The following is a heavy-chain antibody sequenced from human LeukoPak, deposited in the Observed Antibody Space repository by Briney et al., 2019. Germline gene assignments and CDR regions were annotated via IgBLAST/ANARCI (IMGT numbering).Heavy chain of an antibody. Sequence: ASVKVSCKASGYTFTGYYMHWVRQAPGHGLEWMGWINPNSGGTNYAQKFQGRVTMTRDTSISTAYMELSRLRSDDTAVYYCARGNGGWHGLDWFDPWGQGTLVTVSS. CDR2: INPNSGGT. CDR1: GYTFTGYY. J-gene: IGHJ5*02. V-gene: IGHV1-2*02. D-gene: IGHD6-19*01. CDR3: ARGNGGWHGLDWFDP.